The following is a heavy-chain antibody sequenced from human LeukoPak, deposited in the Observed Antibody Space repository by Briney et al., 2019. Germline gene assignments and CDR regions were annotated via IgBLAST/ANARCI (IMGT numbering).Heavy chain of an antibody. J-gene: IGHJ3*02. CDR2: IWDDGRNQ. CDR3: ARDTAYGDGAFDI. V-gene: IGHV3-33*01. D-gene: IGHD4-17*01. Sequence: QPGRSLRLSCAASGFNFRTYGMHWVRQAPGKGLEWVAVIWDDGRNQFYADSVKGRFTISRDNAKNSLYLQMNSLRAEGTAVYYCARDTAYGDGAFDIWGQGTMVTVSS. CDR1: GFNFRTYG.